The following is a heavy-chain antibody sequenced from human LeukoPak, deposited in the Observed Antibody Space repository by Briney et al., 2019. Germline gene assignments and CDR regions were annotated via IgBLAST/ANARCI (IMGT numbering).Heavy chain of an antibody. V-gene: IGHV3-23*01. CDR3: ANSGNYYDTSGHED. CDR1: GFSYISYA. Sequence: GSLRLSCAASGFSYISYAMSWVRQPPGKGLEWVSGISGSGVESFYADPVKGRFTISRDNSRNTLYLQMNSLRVEDTAVYYCANSGNYYDTSGHEDWGQGTLVTVSS. D-gene: IGHD3-22*01. J-gene: IGHJ4*02. CDR2: ISGSGVES.